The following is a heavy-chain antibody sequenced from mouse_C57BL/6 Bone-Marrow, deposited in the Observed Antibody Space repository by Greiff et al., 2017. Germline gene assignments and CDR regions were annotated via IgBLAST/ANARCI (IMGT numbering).Heavy chain of an antibody. D-gene: IGHD4-1*01. J-gene: IGHJ4*01. CDR2: ISDGGSYT. CDR3: ARALGAMDY. Sequence: VQLVESGGGLVKPGGSLKLSCAASGFTFSSYAMSWVRQTPEKRLEWVATISDGGSYTYYPDNVKGRFTISRDNAKNNLYLQMSHLKSEDTAMYYCARALGAMDYWGQGTSVTVSS. CDR1: GFTFSSYA. V-gene: IGHV5-4*01.